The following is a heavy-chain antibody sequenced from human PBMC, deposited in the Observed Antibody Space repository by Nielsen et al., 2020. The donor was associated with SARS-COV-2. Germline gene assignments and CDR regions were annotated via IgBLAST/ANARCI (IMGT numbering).Heavy chain of an antibody. J-gene: IGHJ4*02. CDR2: ISYDGSNK. V-gene: IGHV3-30*04. Sequence: GESLKISCAASGFTFSRYAMHWVRQAPGKGLEWVAVISYDGSNKYYADSVKGRFTISRDNSKNTLYLQMNSLRAEDTAVYYCAREALSSSGFNDYWGQGTLVTVSS. CDR3: AREALSSSGFNDY. CDR1: GFTFSRYA. D-gene: IGHD6-19*01.